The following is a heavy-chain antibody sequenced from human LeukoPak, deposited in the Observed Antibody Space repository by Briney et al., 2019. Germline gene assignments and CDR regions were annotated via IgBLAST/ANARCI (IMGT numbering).Heavy chain of an antibody. J-gene: IGHJ4*02. Sequence: PSETLSLTCAVYGGSFSGYYWSWIRQPPGKGLEWIGEINHSRSTNYNPSLKSRVTISVDTSKNQFSLKLSSVTAADTAVYYCARQPYMLGAYYFDYWGQGTLVTVSS. V-gene: IGHV4-34*01. D-gene: IGHD1-26*01. CDR2: INHSRST. CDR1: GGSFSGYY. CDR3: ARQPYMLGAYYFDY.